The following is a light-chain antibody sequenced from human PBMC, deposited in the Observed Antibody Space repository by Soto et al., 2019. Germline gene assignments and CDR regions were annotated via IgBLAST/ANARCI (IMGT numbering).Light chain of an antibody. Sequence: DIQMTQSPSTLSGSVGDRVTITCRASQTISSWLAWYQQKPGKAPKLLIYKASTLKSGVPSRFGGSGSGTEFTLTISSLQPDDFATYYCQQYNSYSPLTFGGGTKVDIK. V-gene: IGKV1-5*03. CDR3: QQYNSYSPLT. CDR1: QTISSW. J-gene: IGKJ4*01. CDR2: KAS.